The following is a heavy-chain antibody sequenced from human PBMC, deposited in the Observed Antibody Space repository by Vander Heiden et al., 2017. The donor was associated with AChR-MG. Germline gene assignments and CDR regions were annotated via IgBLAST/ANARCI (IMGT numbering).Heavy chain of an antibody. CDR1: AISLSSCA. Sequence: EVEPLESGGGLVQPGGSLRLSCAASAISLSSCAMSWVRQAPGKGLEWGSAISGSGGGTYYADSVKGRFTIARDNSKNTLYLQMNSLRAEDTAIYYCAKEISVFGVFISFDYWGQGTLVTVSS. V-gene: IGHV3-23*01. CDR2: ISGSGGGT. CDR3: AKEISVFGVFISFDY. D-gene: IGHD3-3*01. J-gene: IGHJ4*02.